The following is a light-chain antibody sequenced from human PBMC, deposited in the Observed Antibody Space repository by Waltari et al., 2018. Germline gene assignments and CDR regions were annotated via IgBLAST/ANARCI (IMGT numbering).Light chain of an antibody. CDR3: ISYTTSDTMI. J-gene: IGLJ2*01. CDR1: SSDVGAYKY. V-gene: IGLV2-14*03. CDR2: DVS. Sequence: QSALTQPASVSGSPGQSITISCTGTSSDVGAYKYVSWYQQHPGKVPKLIIYDVSHRPSGVSFRFSGSKSDNTASLTISGLQAEDEADYYCISYTTSDTMIFGGGTKLTVL.